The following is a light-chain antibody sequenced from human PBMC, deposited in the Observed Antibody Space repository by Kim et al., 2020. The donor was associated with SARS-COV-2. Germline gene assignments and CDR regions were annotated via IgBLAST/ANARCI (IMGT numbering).Light chain of an antibody. J-gene: IGKJ1*01. V-gene: IGKV3-15*01. CDR3: QQYYNWPT. CDR2: AAS. CDR1: LSVARN. Sequence: EIVMTQSPATLSVSPGESATLSCRASLSVARNLAWYQQKPGQSPRLLIYAASTRASGTPARFSGSGSGTDFTLTISSLQSEDFAVYYCQQYYNWPTFGQGTKVDIK.